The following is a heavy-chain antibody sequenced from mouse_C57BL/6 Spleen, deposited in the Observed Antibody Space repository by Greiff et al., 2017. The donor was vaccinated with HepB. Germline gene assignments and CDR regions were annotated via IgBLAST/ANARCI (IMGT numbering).Heavy chain of an antibody. Sequence: EVQLQQSGTVLARPGASVKMSCKTSGYTFTSYWMHWVKQRPGQGLEWIGAIYPGNSDTSYNQKFKGKAKLTAVTSASTAYMELSSLTNEDSAVYYCTRSGLQLGREFAYWGQGTLVTVSA. J-gene: IGHJ3*01. D-gene: IGHD4-1*02. CDR3: TRSGLQLGREFAY. V-gene: IGHV1-5*01. CDR2: IYPGNSDT. CDR1: GYTFTSYW.